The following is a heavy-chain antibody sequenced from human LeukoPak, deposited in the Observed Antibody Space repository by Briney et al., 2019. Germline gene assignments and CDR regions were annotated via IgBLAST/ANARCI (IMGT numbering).Heavy chain of an antibody. D-gene: IGHD1-1*01. CDR2: FYSGRST. CDR1: GGSLSNFY. CDR3: ARRGWNGPYTWFDP. V-gene: IGHV4-59*01. Sequence: SETPSLTCTVSGGSLSNFYWSWIRQSPGKGLEWIGYFYSGRSTNYNPSLKSRVIISADMSKNQFSLKLSSVTAADTAIYYCARRGWNGPYTWFDPWGQGTLVTVSS. J-gene: IGHJ5*02.